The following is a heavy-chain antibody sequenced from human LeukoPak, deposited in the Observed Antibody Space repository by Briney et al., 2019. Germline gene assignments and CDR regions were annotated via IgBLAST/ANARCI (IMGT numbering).Heavy chain of an antibody. V-gene: IGHV1-8*01. Sequence: ASVKVSCKASGYTFTSYDINWVRQATGQGLEWMGWMNPNSGNTGYAQKFQGRVTMTRDTSISTAYMELSRLRSDDTAVYYCARVALDPYYYDSSGYYYFDYWGQGTLVTVSS. J-gene: IGHJ4*02. CDR3: ARVALDPYYYDSSGYYYFDY. CDR2: MNPNSGNT. D-gene: IGHD3-22*01. CDR1: GYTFTSYD.